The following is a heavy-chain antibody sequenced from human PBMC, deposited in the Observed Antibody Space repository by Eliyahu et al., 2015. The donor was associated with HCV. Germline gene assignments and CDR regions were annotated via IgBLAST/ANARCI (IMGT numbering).Heavy chain of an antibody. J-gene: IGHJ6*02. V-gene: IGHV1-69*06. CDR2: IIPIFGTA. CDR3: ARVPGRYRLWVYYYYGMDV. D-gene: IGHD5-18*01. CDR1: GGTFSSYA. Sequence: EVKKPGSSVKVSCKASGGTFSSYAISWVRQAPGQGLEWMGGIIPIFGTANYAQKFQGRVTITADKSTSTAYMELSSLRSEDTAVYYCARVPGRYRLWVYYYYGMDVWGQGTTVTVSS.